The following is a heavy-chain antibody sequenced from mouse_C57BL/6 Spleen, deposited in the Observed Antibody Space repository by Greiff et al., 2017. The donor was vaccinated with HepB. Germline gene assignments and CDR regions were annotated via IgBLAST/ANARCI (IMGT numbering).Heavy chain of an antibody. D-gene: IGHD2-4*01. CDR3: ARALSHYDYAFAY. J-gene: IGHJ3*01. CDR1: GYSITSGYY. V-gene: IGHV3-6*01. CDR2: ISYDGSN. Sequence: EVKLMESGPGLVKPSQSLSLTCSVTGYSITSGYYWNWIRQFPGNKLEWMGYISYDGSNNYNPSLKNRISITRDTSKNQFFLKLNSVTTEDTATYYCARALSHYDYAFAYWGQGTLVTVSA.